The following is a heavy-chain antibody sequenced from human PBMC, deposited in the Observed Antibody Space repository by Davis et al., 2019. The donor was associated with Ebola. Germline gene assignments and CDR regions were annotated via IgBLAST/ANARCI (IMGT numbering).Heavy chain of an antibody. Sequence: GESLKISCKGSGYSFTSYWISWVRQMPGKGLEWMGRIDPSDSYTNYSPSFQGHVTISADKSISTAYLQWSSLKASDTSMYYCARGTDSGYDVVYWGQGTLVTVSS. CDR2: IDPSDSYT. CDR3: ARGTDSGYDVVY. D-gene: IGHD5-12*01. V-gene: IGHV5-10-1*01. J-gene: IGHJ4*02. CDR1: GYSFTSYW.